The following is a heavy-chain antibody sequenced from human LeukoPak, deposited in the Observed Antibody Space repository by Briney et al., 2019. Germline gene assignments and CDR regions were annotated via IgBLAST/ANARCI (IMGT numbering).Heavy chain of an antibody. CDR3: AREYCSGGSCHYYYYYYMDV. CDR1: GGTFSSYA. Sequence: ASVKVSCKASGGTFSSYAISWVRQAPGQGLERMGRIIPIFGTANYAQKFQGRVTITTDESTSTAYMELSSLRSEDTAVYYCAREYCSGGSCHYYYYYYMDVWGKGTTVTVSS. CDR2: IIPIFGTA. D-gene: IGHD2-15*01. V-gene: IGHV1-69*05. J-gene: IGHJ6*03.